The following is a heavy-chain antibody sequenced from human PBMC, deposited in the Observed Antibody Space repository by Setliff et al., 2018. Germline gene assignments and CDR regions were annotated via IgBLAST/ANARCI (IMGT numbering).Heavy chain of an antibody. Sequence: ASVKVSCKASGYTFTYYGISWVRQAPGQGLEWMGWVSGQNGNTNYAQKFQGRVTLTTDTSTDTAYMELRGLRFDDTAIYYCARINFYVSSGYYYAPDYWGQGTLVTVSS. CDR2: VSGQNGNT. J-gene: IGHJ4*02. V-gene: IGHV1-18*01. D-gene: IGHD3-22*01. CDR1: GYTFTYYG. CDR3: ARINFYVSSGYYYAPDY.